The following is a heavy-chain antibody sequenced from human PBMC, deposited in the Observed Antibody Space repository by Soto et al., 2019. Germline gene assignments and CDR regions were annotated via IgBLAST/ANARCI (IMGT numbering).Heavy chain of an antibody. D-gene: IGHD1-26*01. Sequence: QVQLVQSGAEVKKPGASVKVSCKASGYTFTSYAMHWVRQAPGQRLEWMGWINAGNGNTKYSQNFPVRVTITRNTSASTAYMELASVTAEDKCVYSCASGGSLYWEFDPWGGGTLVPITS. CDR1: GYTFTSYA. V-gene: IGHV1-3*01. CDR2: INAGNGNT. CDR3: ASGGSLYWEFDP. J-gene: IGHJ2*01.